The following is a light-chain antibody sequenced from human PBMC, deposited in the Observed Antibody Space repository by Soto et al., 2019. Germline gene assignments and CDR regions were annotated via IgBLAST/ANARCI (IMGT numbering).Light chain of an antibody. J-gene: IGKJ1*01. Sequence: EIVLTQSPGTLSLSPGERATLSCRASQSVNSSYLAWYQQKPGQAPRLLIYGASSWATGIPDRFSGSGSGTDFTLTISSLEPEDLAVYFCQQYNNWPPWTFGQGTKVDIK. CDR2: GAS. V-gene: IGKV3-20*01. CDR3: QQYNNWPPWT. CDR1: QSVNSSY.